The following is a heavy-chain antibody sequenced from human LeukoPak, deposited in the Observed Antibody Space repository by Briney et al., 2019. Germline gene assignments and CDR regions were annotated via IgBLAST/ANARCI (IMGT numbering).Heavy chain of an antibody. D-gene: IGHD6-13*01. J-gene: IGHJ6*03. CDR3: ARDIAAAGRLYYYYYYMDV. CDR1: GFTLSSYA. CDR2: ISGSGGST. Sequence: GGSLRLSCAASGFTLSSYAMSWVRQAPGKGLEWVSAISGSGGSTYYADSVKGRFTISRDNSKNTLYLQMNSLRAADTAVHYCARDIAAAGRLYYYYYYMDVWGKGTTVTVSS. V-gene: IGHV3-23*01.